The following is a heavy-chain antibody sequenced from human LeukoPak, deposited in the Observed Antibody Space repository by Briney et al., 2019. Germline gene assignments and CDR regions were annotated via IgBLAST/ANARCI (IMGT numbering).Heavy chain of an antibody. Sequence: KSGGSLRLSCAASGFTFSSYSMNWVRQAPGKGLEWVSSISSISSYIYYADSVKGRFTISRDNAKNSLYLQMNSLRAEDTAVYYCARAYCSGGSCYSGTFDIWGQGTMVTVSS. J-gene: IGHJ3*02. CDR3: ARAYCSGGSCYSGTFDI. CDR1: GFTFSSYS. V-gene: IGHV3-21*01. D-gene: IGHD2-15*01. CDR2: ISSISSYI.